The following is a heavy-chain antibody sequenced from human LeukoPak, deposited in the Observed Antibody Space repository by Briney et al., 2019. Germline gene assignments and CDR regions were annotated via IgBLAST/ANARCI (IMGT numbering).Heavy chain of an antibody. CDR2: ISAYNGNT. CDR1: VYTFTSYG. V-gene: IGHV1-18*01. J-gene: IGHJ4*02. D-gene: IGHD6-13*01. Sequence: ASVKVSCKASVYTFTSYGINWVRQAPGQGLEWMGWISAYNGNTNYAQKLQGRVTMTTDTSTSTAYMELRSLRSDDTAVYYCASVLGGSWYDEGGAFDYWGQGTLVTVSS. CDR3: ASVLGGSWYDEGGAFDY.